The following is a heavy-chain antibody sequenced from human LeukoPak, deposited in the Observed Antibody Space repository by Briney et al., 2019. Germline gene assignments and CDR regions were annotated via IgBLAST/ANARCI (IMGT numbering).Heavy chain of an antibody. CDR3: AGGPSGYHNT. CDR2: FSGSGGGT. Sequence: GGSLRLSCAASGFTFSSYAMSWVRQAPGKGLEWLSGFSGSGGGTYYAGSVKGRFTISRDNSKNTLYLQMNSLRAEDTAVYYCAGGPSGYHNTGGQGTLVTVSS. V-gene: IGHV3-23*01. J-gene: IGHJ4*02. D-gene: IGHD5-12*01. CDR1: GFTFSSYA.